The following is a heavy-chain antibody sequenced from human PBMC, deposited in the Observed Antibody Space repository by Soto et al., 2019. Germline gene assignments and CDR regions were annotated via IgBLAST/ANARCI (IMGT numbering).Heavy chain of an antibody. D-gene: IGHD1-26*01. V-gene: IGHV4-59*08. CDR3: ARHSGSYYYSDAFDI. Sequence: QVQLQESGPGLVKPSETLSLTCTVSGGSISSYYWSWIRQPPGKGLEWIGYIYYSGSTNYNPSLKSRITISIGTSKNPFSLKLSSVTAADTAVYYCARHSGSYYYSDAFDIWGQGTMVTVSS. J-gene: IGHJ3*02. CDR1: GGSISSYY. CDR2: IYYSGST.